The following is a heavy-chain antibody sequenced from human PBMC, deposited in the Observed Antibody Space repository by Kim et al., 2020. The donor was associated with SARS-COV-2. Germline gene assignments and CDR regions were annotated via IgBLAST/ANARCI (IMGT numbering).Heavy chain of an antibody. Sequence: ASVKVSCKVSGYTLTELSMHWVRQAPGKGLEWMGGFDPEDGETIYAQKFRGRVTMTEDTSTDTAYMELSSLRSEDTAMYYCATSPSIAVASWFDPWGQGTLVTVSS. CDR3: ATSPSIAVASWFDP. CDR2: FDPEDGET. V-gene: IGHV1-24*01. CDR1: GYTLTELS. J-gene: IGHJ5*02. D-gene: IGHD6-13*01.